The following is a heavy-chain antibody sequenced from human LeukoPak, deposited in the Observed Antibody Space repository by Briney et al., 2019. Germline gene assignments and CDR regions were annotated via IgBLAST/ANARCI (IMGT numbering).Heavy chain of an antibody. CDR3: ARLAVVVVVAATSDAFDI. D-gene: IGHD2-15*01. CDR1: GFTFSNYG. J-gene: IGHJ3*02. CDR2: ISSSSSYI. V-gene: IGHV3-21*01. Sequence: GGSLRLSCAASGFTFSNYGMNWVRQAPGKGLEWVSSISSSSSYIYYADSVKGRFTISRDNAKNSLYLQMNSLRAEDTAVYYCARLAVVVVVAATSDAFDIWGQGTMVTVSS.